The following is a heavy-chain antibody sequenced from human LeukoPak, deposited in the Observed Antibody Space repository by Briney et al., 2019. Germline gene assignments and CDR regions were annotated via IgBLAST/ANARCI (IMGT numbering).Heavy chain of an antibody. D-gene: IGHD3-16*01. CDR3: AKDGSWGDYYFYFYMDV. Sequence: GGSLRLSCAASGFTFSSYSMNWVRQAPGKGLEWLSGISGSGYYTYYADSVKGRFTISRDNSKNTLYIQMNSLRAEDTAVYYCAKDGSWGDYYFYFYMDVWGKGTTVTVSS. CDR1: GFTFSSYS. CDR2: ISGSGYYT. V-gene: IGHV3-23*01. J-gene: IGHJ6*03.